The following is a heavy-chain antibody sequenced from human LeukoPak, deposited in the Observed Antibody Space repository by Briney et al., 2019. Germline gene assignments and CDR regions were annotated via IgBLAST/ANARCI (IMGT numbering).Heavy chain of an antibody. J-gene: IGHJ4*02. V-gene: IGHV1-46*01. CDR1: GYTFTNYY. CDR2: INPSGGST. CDR3: ARSSVSTFDY. Sequence: ASVKVSCKASGYTFTNYYVHWVRQAPGQGLEWMGIINPSGGSTSYAQKFQGRVTMTRDTSTSTVYMELSSLRSEDTAVYYCARSSVSTFDYWGQGTLVTVSS. D-gene: IGHD1-7*01.